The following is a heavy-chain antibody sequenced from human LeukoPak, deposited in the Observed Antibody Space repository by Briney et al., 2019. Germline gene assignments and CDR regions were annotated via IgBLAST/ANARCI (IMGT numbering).Heavy chain of an antibody. CDR2: ISYDGSNK. Sequence: GRSLRLSCAASGFTFSSYGVHWVRQAPGKGLEWAAVISYDGSNKYYADSVKGRFTISRDNSKNTLYLQMNSLRAEDTAVYYCAKHRQKVATKGPFDYWGQGTLVTVSS. CDR3: AKHRQKVATKGPFDY. V-gene: IGHV3-30*18. J-gene: IGHJ4*02. CDR1: GFTFSSYG. D-gene: IGHD5-12*01.